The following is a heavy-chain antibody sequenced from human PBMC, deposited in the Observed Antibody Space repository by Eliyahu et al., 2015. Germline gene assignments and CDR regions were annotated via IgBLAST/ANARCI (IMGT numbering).Heavy chain of an antibody. CDR2: IYYSGST. CDR3: ARRLSGSNHRGSFDL. CDR1: GGXISSSXXY. D-gene: IGHD1-26*01. Sequence: QLQLQESGPGLVKPSETLSLTXTVXGGXISSSXXYWGXIRQPPGKGLEWIGSIYYSGSTYYNPSLKSRVTISVDTSKNQFSLKLSSVTAADTAVYYCARRLSGSNHRGSFDLWGRGTLVTVSS. V-gene: IGHV4-39*01. J-gene: IGHJ2*01.